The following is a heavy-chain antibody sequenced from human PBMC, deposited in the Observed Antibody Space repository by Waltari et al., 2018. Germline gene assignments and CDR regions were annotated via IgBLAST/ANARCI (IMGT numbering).Heavy chain of an antibody. CDR3: ARDDSSSSGPQNPDGYYYYMDV. CDR1: GGTFSSYA. CDR2: IIPIFGTA. Sequence: QVQLVQSGAEVKKPGSSVKVSCKASGGTFSSYAISWVRQAPGQGLEWMGGIIPIFGTANYAQKFQGRGTITAGGSTSKAYKGRSGLGSEDTAVYYCARDDSSSSGPQNPDGYYYYMDVWGKGTTVTISS. D-gene: IGHD6-6*01. J-gene: IGHJ6*03. V-gene: IGHV1-69*12.